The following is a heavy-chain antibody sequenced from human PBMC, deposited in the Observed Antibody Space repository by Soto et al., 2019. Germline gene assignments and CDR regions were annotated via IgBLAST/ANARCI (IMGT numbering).Heavy chain of an antibody. CDR1: GDSINSDSYY. J-gene: IGHJ4*02. CDR3: ARLEGLATSSYYFDY. Sequence: QLQLRESGPGLVKPSETLSLTCSVSGDSINSDSYYWGWIRQPPGKGLEWIGSIYYRGNTYYNPSHETRITRSLDKSKSQSSLNLNSVTAADSAVYFCARLEGLATSSYYFDYWGQGTLVTVSS. D-gene: IGHD6-6*01. CDR2: IYYRGNT. V-gene: IGHV4-39*01.